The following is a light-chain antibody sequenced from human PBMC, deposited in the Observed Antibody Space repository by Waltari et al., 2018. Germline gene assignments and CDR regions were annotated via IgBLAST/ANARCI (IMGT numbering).Light chain of an antibody. CDR2: AAS. CDR3: QQSYSTPYT. CDR1: QTINLY. J-gene: IGKJ2*01. V-gene: IGKV1-39*01. Sequence: DIQMTQSPSSLSASLGDTVTITCRASQTINLYLNWYQRKPGKAPNLLIFAASGLHSGVPSRFSGSGSGTDFTLTINGLQPEDFATYYCQQSYSTPYTFGQVTELEIK.